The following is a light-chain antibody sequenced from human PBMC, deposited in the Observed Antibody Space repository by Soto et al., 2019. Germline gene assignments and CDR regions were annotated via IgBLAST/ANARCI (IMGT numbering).Light chain of an antibody. J-gene: IGKJ1*01. CDR3: QQYARSPPT. V-gene: IGKV3-20*01. Sequence: EIVLTQSPGTLSFSPGERASLPCRASQSVSSGYLAWYQQKPGQAPRLLIYGASSRATGIPDRFSGSGSGTDFTLTISRLEPEDFAVYYCQQYARSPPTFGQGTKVDIK. CDR1: QSVSSGY. CDR2: GAS.